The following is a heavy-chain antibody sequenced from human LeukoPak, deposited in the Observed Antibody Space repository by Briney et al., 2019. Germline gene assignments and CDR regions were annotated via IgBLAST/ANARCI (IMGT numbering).Heavy chain of an antibody. V-gene: IGHV3-23*01. J-gene: IGHJ3*02. CDR3: AKVVAAGTKAFDI. CDR2: ISGSGGGT. Sequence: GGSLRLSCAASGFTFGSYAMDWVRQAPGKGLEWVSVISGSGGGTYYADSVKGRFTISRGNSKNTLYLQMNSLRVEDTAVYYCAKVVAAGTKAFDIWGQGTMVTVSS. CDR1: GFTFGSYA. D-gene: IGHD6-13*01.